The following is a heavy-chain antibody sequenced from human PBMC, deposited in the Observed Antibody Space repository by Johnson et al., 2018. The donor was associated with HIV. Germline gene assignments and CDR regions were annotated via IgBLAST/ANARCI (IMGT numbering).Heavy chain of an antibody. CDR3: ARGSLSGSPDI. J-gene: IGHJ3*02. CDR2: ISYDGSNK. V-gene: IGHV3-30*04. Sequence: QVQLVESGGGVVQPGRSLRLSCAASGFTFSSYAMHWVRQAPDKGLEWVAVISYDGSNKYYADSVKGRFTISRDNSKNTLYLQMNSLRAEDTAVYYCARGSLSGSPDIWGQGTMVTVSS. D-gene: IGHD1-26*01. CDR1: GFTFSSYA.